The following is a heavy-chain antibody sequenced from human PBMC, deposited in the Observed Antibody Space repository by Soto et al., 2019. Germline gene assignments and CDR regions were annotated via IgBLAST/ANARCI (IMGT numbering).Heavy chain of an antibody. Sequence: EVQLLESGGGLVQPGGSLRLSCAASGFTCSRSDMSWVRQAPGKGLEWVSAINGGRTFYGDSVEGRFTVSRDDSKDTLYLQMNSLRVDDTAIYYCATHGWDLWGQGTLVTVSS. J-gene: IGHJ5*02. CDR1: GFTCSRSD. V-gene: IGHV3-23*01. D-gene: IGHD6-19*01. CDR3: ATHGWDL. CDR2: INGGRT.